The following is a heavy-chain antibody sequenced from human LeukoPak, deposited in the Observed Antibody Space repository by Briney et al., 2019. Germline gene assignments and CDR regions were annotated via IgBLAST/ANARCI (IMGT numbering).Heavy chain of an antibody. V-gene: IGHV4-30-4*01. D-gene: IGHD5-12*01. CDR1: GGSISSGDYY. CDR3: AREQRGVATIIDY. J-gene: IGHJ4*02. CDR2: IYYSGST. Sequence: SETLSLTCTVSGGSISSGDYYWSWIRQPPGRGLEWIGYIYYSGSTYYNPSLKSRVTISVDTSKNQFSLKLSSVTAADTAVYYCAREQRGVATIIDYWGQGTLVTVSS.